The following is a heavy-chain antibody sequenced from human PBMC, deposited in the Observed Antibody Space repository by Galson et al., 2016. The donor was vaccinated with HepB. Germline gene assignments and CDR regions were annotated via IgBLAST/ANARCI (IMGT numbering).Heavy chain of an antibody. D-gene: IGHD5-18*01. J-gene: IGHJ4*02. V-gene: IGHV4-39*07. Sequence: SSYGMHWVRQSPGKGLEWIGSIYYSGSTYYNPSLQSRVTISVDTSKNQFSLRLSSVTAADTAVYYCATPGGMVTPYWGQGTLVTVSS. CDR2: IYYSGST. CDR1: SSYG. CDR3: ATPGGMVTPY.